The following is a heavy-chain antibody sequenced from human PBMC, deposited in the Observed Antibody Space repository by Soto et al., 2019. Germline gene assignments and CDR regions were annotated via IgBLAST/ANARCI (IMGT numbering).Heavy chain of an antibody. Sequence: SRTLSLTCAISGDSVSSNSATWNWIRQSPSRGLEWLGRTYYRSKWYYDYAISVKSRITINPDTSRNQFSLQLSSVIPEDTAVYYCGRAHLGTDRNILEPFDPWGQGTLVTVSS. J-gene: IGHJ5*02. CDR2: TYYRSKWYY. V-gene: IGHV6-1*01. CDR3: GRAHLGTDRNILEPFDP. D-gene: IGHD1-1*01. CDR1: GDSVSSNSAT.